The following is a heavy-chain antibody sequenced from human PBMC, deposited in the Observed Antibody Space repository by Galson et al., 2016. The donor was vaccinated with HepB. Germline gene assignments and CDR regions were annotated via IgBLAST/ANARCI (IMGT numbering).Heavy chain of an antibody. V-gene: IGHV1-18*01. D-gene: IGHD6-13*01. CDR3: AREGGSSSWFDP. CDR1: GYTFTSYG. CDR2: ISGYNGKT. J-gene: IGHJ5*02. Sequence: SVKVSCKASGYTFTSYGISWVRQAPGQGLEWMGWISGYNGKTNYAQEFQGRVTMTTDTSTSTAYMELRSLISDDTAVYYCAREGGSSSWFDPWGQGTLVTVSS.